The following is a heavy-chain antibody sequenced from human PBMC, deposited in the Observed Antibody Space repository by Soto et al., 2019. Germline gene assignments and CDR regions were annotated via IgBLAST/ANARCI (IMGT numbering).Heavy chain of an antibody. CDR3: ASSNIAAAGFYYCGMDV. V-gene: IGHV4-59*01. Sequence: PETLSLTCTVSGVSISSYYWSWIRQPPGKGLEWIGYIYYSGSTNYNPSLKSRVTISVDTSKNQFSLKLSSVTAADTAVYYCASSNIAAAGFYYCGMDVWGRGTTVTVSS. D-gene: IGHD6-13*01. CDR1: GVSISSYY. CDR2: IYYSGST. J-gene: IGHJ6*02.